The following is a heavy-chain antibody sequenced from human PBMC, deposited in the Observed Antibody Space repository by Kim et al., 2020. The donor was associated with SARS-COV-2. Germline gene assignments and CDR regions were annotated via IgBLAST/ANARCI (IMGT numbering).Heavy chain of an antibody. V-gene: IGHV3-30*18. Sequence: GGSLRLSCAASGFTFSSYGMHWVRQAPGKGLEWVAVISYDGSNKYYADSVKGRFTISRDNSKNTLYLQMNSLRAEDTAVYYCAKDQEWLEENDAFDIWG. CDR3: AKDQEWLEENDAFDI. CDR2: ISYDGSNK. CDR1: GFTFSSYG. J-gene: IGHJ3*02. D-gene: IGHD6-19*01.